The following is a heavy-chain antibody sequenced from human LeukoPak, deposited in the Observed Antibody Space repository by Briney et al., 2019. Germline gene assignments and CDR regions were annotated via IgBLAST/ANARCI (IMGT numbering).Heavy chain of an antibody. CDR2: IYYSGST. D-gene: IGHD1-26*01. Sequence: SETLSLTCTVSGGSISSYYWSWIRQPPGKGLEWIGYIYYSGSTNYNPSLKSRVTISVDTSKNQFSLKLSSVTAADTAVYYCARYEWEQGLFDYWGQGTLVTVSS. CDR3: ARYEWEQGLFDY. V-gene: IGHV4-59*01. J-gene: IGHJ4*02. CDR1: GGSISSYY.